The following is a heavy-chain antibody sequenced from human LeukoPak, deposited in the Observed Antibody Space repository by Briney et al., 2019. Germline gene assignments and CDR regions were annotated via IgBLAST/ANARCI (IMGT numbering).Heavy chain of an antibody. J-gene: IGHJ4*02. Sequence: PGGSLRLSCAASGFTFSSYSMYWVRQAPGKGLEWVSYISSSSSTIYYADSVKGRFTISRDNAKNSLYLQMNSLRDEDTAVYYRARDGGIAAAGGGNFDYWGQGTLVTVSS. CDR3: ARDGGIAAAGGGNFDY. D-gene: IGHD6-13*01. CDR2: ISSSSSTI. CDR1: GFTFSSYS. V-gene: IGHV3-48*02.